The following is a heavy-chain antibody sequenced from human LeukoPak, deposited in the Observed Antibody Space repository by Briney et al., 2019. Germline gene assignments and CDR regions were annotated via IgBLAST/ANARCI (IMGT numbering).Heavy chain of an antibody. J-gene: IGHJ2*01. CDR2: INPSGGST. V-gene: IGHV1-46*01. CDR1: GYTFTSYY. Sequence: ASVKVPCKASGYTFTSYYMHWVRQAPGQGLEWMGIINPSGGSTSYAQKFQGRVTMTRDMSTSTVYMELSSLRSEDTAVYYCARGQDSSGWLLTPDYWGRGTLVTVSS. CDR3: ARGQDSSGWLLTPDY. D-gene: IGHD6-19*01.